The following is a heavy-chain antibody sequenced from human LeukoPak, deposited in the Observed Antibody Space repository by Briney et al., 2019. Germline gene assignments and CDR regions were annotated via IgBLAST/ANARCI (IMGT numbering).Heavy chain of an antibody. CDR1: GYTFTDYY. D-gene: IGHD1-26*01. J-gene: IGHJ3*02. Sequence: ASVKVSCKASGYTFTDYYMHWVRQAPGQGLEWMGWINPNSGGTNYTQNFQGRVTMTRDTSISTAYMALSRLRSDDTAVYYCAVFPCIVGATPLRNDAFDIWGQGTMVTVSS. CDR3: AVFPCIVGATPLRNDAFDI. V-gene: IGHV1-2*02. CDR2: INPNSGGT.